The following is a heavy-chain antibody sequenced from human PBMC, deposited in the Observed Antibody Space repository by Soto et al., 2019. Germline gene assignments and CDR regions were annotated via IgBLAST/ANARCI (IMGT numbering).Heavy chain of an antibody. Sequence: SETLSLTCTVSGGSISSYYWSWIRQPPGKGLEWIGYIYYSGSTYYNPSLKSRVTISVDTSKNQFSLKLSSVTAADTAVYYCARELSYDSSGYYGDNWFDPWGQGTLVTVSS. V-gene: IGHV4-59*12. CDR2: IYYSGST. CDR1: GGSISSYY. D-gene: IGHD3-22*01. CDR3: ARELSYDSSGYYGDNWFDP. J-gene: IGHJ5*02.